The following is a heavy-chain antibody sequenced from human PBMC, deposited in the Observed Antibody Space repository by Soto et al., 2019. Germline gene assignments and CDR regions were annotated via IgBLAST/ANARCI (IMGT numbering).Heavy chain of an antibody. CDR2: INPSGGST. J-gene: IGHJ6*03. D-gene: IGHD5-12*01. Sequence: RQAPGQGLEWLGIINPSGGSTSYAQKFQGRVTMTRDTSTSTVYMELSSLRSEDTAVYYCARGYSGYGYYYYYYMDVWGKGTTVT. CDR3: ARGYSGYGYYYYYYMDV. V-gene: IGHV1-46*03.